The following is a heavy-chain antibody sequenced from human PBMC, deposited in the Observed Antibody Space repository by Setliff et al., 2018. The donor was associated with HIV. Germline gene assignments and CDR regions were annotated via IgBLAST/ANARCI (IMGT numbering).Heavy chain of an antibody. J-gene: IGHJ4*02. D-gene: IGHD1-1*01. V-gene: IGHV4-61*10. CDR2: IYYSGST. CDR1: GGSISSGSYY. CDR3: AQLGMVDDFDY. Sequence: PSETLSLTCTVSGGSISSGSYYWNWIRQPAGKGLEWIGYIYYSGSTNYNPSLKSRVTISVDTSKNHFSLKLRSVTAADTAVYYCAQLGMVDDFDYWGQGTLVTVSS.